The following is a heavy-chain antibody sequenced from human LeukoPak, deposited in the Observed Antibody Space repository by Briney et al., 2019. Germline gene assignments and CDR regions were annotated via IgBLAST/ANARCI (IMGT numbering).Heavy chain of an antibody. CDR3: ARDGGLNTTFDY. CDR1: GFTFRNCW. Sequence: GGSLRLSCAASGFTFRNCWMGWVRQAPGKGLEWVANTKPDGSAEYYADSVRSRFTTSRDNANNFLYLQMNRLRAEDTAVYYCARDGGLNTTFDYWGQGTLVTFSS. V-gene: IGHV3-7*01. CDR2: TKPDGSAE. D-gene: IGHD2-15*01. J-gene: IGHJ4*02.